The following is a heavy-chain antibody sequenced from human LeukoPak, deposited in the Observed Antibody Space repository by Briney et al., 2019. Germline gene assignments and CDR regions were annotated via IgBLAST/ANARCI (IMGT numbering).Heavy chain of an antibody. CDR3: ARSYSYGTSLYYYYYMDV. V-gene: IGHV4-31*03. CDR1: GGSISGGGYY. D-gene: IGHD5-18*01. J-gene: IGHJ6*03. Sequence: PSETLSLTCTVSGGSISGGGYYWSWIRQHPGKGLEWIGYIYYSGSTYYNPSLKSRVTISVDTSKNQFSLKLSSVTAADTAVYYCARSYSYGTSLYYYYYMDVWGKGTTVTVSS. CDR2: IYYSGST.